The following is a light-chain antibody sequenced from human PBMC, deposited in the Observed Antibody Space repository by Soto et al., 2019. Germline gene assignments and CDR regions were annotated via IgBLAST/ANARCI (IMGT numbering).Light chain of an antibody. V-gene: IGLV1-40*01. CDR2: SNS. CDR1: CSNIGAGYD. Sequence: QSVLTQPPSVSGAPGHRVTISCAGSCSNIGAGYDVHWYQQLPGTVPTLLDYSNSNRPSGVPDRFIASNSGTSAPLPITRLQAEDESEYYCQSFDSSLSGYVCGTGTKVPVL. J-gene: IGLJ1*01. CDR3: QSFDSSLSGYV.